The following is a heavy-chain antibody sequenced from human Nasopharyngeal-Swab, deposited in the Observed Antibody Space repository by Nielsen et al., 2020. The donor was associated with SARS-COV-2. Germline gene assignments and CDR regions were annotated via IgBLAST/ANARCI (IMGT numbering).Heavy chain of an antibody. J-gene: IGHJ4*02. V-gene: IGHV3-23*01. CDR3: AKDGSSSPTY. Sequence: GESLKISCVTSGFTFGRYWMTWVRQAPGKGLEWVSAISGSGGDTYYADSVKGRFTISRDNSKNTLYLRMNSLRAEDTAVYYCAKDGSSSPTYWGQGTLVTVSS. D-gene: IGHD6-13*01. CDR2: ISGSGGDT. CDR1: GFTFGRYW.